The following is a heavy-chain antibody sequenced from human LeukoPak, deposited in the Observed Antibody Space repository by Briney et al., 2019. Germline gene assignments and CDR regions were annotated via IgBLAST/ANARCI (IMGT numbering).Heavy chain of an antibody. Sequence: SETLSLTCTVSGGSISSYYWSWIRQPAGKGLEWIGRIYTSGSTNYNPSLKSRVTMSVDTSKNQFSLKLSSVTAADTAVYYCARFKSLVASGFLDYWGQGTLVTVSS. J-gene: IGHJ4*02. V-gene: IGHV4-4*07. CDR1: GGSISSYY. CDR3: ARFKSLVASGFLDY. D-gene: IGHD2-15*01. CDR2: IYTSGST.